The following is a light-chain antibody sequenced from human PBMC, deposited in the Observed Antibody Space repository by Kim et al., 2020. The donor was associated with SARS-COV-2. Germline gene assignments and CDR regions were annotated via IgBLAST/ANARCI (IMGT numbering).Light chain of an antibody. Sequence: VSPGERATLSCRASQGVNSYLAWYHQKPGQAPRVLFYAASTRATDIPARVSASGSGTEFTLTISSLQSEDYGVYYCQQYNNWPVTFGGGTKVDIK. CDR1: QGVNSY. V-gene: IGKV3-15*01. CDR2: AAS. J-gene: IGKJ4*01. CDR3: QQYNNWPVT.